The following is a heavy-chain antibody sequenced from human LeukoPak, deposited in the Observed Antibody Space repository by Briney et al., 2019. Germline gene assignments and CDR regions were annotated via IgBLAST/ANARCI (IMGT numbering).Heavy chain of an antibody. D-gene: IGHD5-24*01. V-gene: IGHV1-2*06. Sequence: ASVKVSCKASGYTFTGYYMHWVRQAPGQGLEWMGRINPNSGGTNYAQKFQGRVTMTRDTSISTAYMELSRLRSDDTAVYYCARGELGDSYNIGFQHWGQGTLVTVSS. CDR2: INPNSGGT. CDR3: ARGELGDSYNIGFQH. CDR1: GYTFTGYY. J-gene: IGHJ1*01.